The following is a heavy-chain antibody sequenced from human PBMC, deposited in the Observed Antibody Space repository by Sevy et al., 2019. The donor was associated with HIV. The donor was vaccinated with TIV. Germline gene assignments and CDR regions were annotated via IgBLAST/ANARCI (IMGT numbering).Heavy chain of an antibody. Sequence: GGSLRLSCAASGFSFNTYTMDWVRQAPGKGLEWISSISSGSSYIFYADSVKGRFTISRDNAKNSLFLQMNSLRVEDTAVYYYARGLKNGWFDPWGQGTLVTVSS. CDR1: GFSFNTYT. J-gene: IGHJ5*02. CDR2: ISSGSSYI. V-gene: IGHV3-21*01. CDR3: ARGLKNGWFDP. D-gene: IGHD1-1*01.